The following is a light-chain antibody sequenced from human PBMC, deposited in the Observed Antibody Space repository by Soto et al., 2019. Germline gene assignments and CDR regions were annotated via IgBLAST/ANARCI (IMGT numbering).Light chain of an antibody. Sequence: EIVLTQSPATLSLSPGERATLSCRASQSVSSYLAWYQQKPGQAPRLLIYDASNRATGIPARFSGSGSGTDFTLTIISLEPEDFAVYYCQQRSNWPPWMFGQGTKVEIK. CDR2: DAS. CDR1: QSVSSY. V-gene: IGKV3-11*01. J-gene: IGKJ1*01. CDR3: QQRSNWPPWM.